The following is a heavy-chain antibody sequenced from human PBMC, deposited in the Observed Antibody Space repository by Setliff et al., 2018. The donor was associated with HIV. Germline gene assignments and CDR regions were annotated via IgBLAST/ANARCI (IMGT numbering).Heavy chain of an antibody. CDR3: ARLSSYRSSSYYFDY. D-gene: IGHD6-6*01. V-gene: IGHV4-4*07. CDR2: IYTSGST. J-gene: IGHJ4*02. Sequence: SETLSLTCTVSGGSISSYYWSWIRQPAGKGLEWVGHIYTSGSTNYNPSLKSRVTISVDTSKNQFSLNLTSVTAADTAVYHCARLSSYRSSSYYFDYWGQGALVTVSS. CDR1: GGSISSYY.